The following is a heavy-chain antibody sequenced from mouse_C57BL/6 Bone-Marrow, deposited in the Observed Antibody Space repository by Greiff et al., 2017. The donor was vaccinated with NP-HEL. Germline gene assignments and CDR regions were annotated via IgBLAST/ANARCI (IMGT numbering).Heavy chain of an antibody. CDR1: GYTFTSYG. Sequence: QVQLQQSGAELARPGASVKLSCKASGYTFTSYGISWVKQRTGPGLEWIGEIYPRSGNTYYNEKFKGKATLTADTSSSTAYMELRSLTSEDSAVYFGARWDWGYWYWDVWGTGTTVTVSS. CDR2: IYPRSGNT. J-gene: IGHJ1*03. D-gene: IGHD4-1*01. V-gene: IGHV1-81*01. CDR3: ARWDWGYWYWDV.